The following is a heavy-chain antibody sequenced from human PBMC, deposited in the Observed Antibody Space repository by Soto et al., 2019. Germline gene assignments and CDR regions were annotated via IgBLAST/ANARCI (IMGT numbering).Heavy chain of an antibody. J-gene: IGHJ4*02. CDR1: GFTFSSYG. D-gene: IGHD4-17*01. V-gene: IGHV3-30*18. CDR2: ISYDGSNK. Sequence: QVQLVESGGGVVQPGRSLRLSCAASGFTFSSYGMHWVRQAPGKGLEWVAVISYDGSNKYYADSVKGRFTISRDNSKNKLYLQMNSLRAEDTAVYYCAKDRYGDYVYFDYWGQGTLVTVSS. CDR3: AKDRYGDYVYFDY.